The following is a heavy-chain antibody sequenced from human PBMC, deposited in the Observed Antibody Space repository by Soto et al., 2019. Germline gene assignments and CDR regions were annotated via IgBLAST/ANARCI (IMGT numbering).Heavy chain of an antibody. V-gene: IGHV4-39*01. CDR3: ASLSIRPPNYSYYGMDV. CDR1: GGSISSSSYY. D-gene: IGHD4-4*01. Sequence: SETLSLTCTVSGGSISSSSYYWGWIRQPPGKGLEWIGSIYYSGITYYNPSLKSRVTISVDTSKNQFSLKLSSVTAADTAVYYCASLSIRPPNYSYYGMDVWGQGTTVTVSS. CDR2: IYYSGIT. J-gene: IGHJ6*02.